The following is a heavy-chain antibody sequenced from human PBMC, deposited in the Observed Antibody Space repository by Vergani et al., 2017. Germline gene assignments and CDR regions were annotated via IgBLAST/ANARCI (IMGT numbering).Heavy chain of an antibody. Sequence: QEQLVESGGGVVQPGRSLRLSCAASGFTFSSYGMHWVRQAPGKGLEWVAVISYDGSNKYYADSVKGRFTISRDNSKNTVYLQMNSLRAEDTAVYYCAREPRPSADYFDYWGQGTLVTVSS. CDR1: GFTFSSYG. J-gene: IGHJ4*02. CDR3: AREPRPSADYFDY. CDR2: ISYDGSNK. D-gene: IGHD6-19*01. V-gene: IGHV3-30*03.